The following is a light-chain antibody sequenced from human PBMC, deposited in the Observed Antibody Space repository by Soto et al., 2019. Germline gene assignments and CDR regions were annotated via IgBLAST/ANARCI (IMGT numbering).Light chain of an antibody. Sequence: QSALRQPASVSGSPGQSITISCAGTMRDVGAYNLVSWYQQHPGRPPQLIIYEVRNRPSGISFRFSGSKSGNTASLTISGLQAEDEADYYCSSYTSKSSLIFGGGTKVTVL. CDR3: SSYTSKSSLI. J-gene: IGLJ2*01. CDR2: EVR. V-gene: IGLV2-14*01. CDR1: MRDVGAYNL.